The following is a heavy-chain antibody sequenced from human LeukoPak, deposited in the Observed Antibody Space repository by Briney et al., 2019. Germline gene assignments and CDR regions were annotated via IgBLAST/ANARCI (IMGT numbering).Heavy chain of an antibody. V-gene: IGHV3-30*18. J-gene: IGHJ4*02. CDR3: AKETGSGSYYEYCFDY. D-gene: IGHD3-10*01. Sequence: PGRSLRLTCVASGFTFSTYGMHWVRQAPGKGLEWVAVISYDGSNKYYADSVKGRFTISRDNSKNTLYLQMNSLRAEDTAVYYCAKETGSGSYYEYCFDYWGQGTLVTVSS. CDR1: GFTFSTYG. CDR2: ISYDGSNK.